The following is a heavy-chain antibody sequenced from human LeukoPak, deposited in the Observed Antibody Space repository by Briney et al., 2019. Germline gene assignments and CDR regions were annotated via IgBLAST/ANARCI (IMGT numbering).Heavy chain of an antibody. J-gene: IGHJ6*03. Sequence: SETLSLTCAVYGGSFSGYYWSWIRQPPGKGLEWIGEINHSGSTNYNPSLKSRVTISVDTSKNQFSLKLSSVTAADTAVYYCARGGYSRDYYYYYMDVWGKGTTVTISS. D-gene: IGHD2-15*01. CDR3: ARGGYSRDYYYYYMDV. V-gene: IGHV4-34*01. CDR1: GGSFSGYY. CDR2: INHSGST.